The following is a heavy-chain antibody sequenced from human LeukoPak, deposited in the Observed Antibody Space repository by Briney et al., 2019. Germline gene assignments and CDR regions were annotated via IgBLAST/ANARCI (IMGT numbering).Heavy chain of an antibody. D-gene: IGHD6-19*01. Sequence: GGSLRLSCAASGFTFSSYAMSWVRQAPGKGLEWISVIRGSGDITYYADSVKGRFTISRNNSKNTLYLQMNSLRAEDTAVYYCAKDLRAVANSYDFDYWGQGTLVTVSS. V-gene: IGHV3-23*01. J-gene: IGHJ4*02. CDR1: GFTFSSYA. CDR2: IRGSGDIT. CDR3: AKDLRAVANSYDFDY.